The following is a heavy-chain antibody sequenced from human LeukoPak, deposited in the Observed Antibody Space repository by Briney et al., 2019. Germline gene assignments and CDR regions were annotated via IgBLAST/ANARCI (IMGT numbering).Heavy chain of an antibody. CDR2: INPNSGGT. V-gene: IGHV1-2*02. J-gene: IGHJ3*02. D-gene: IGHD3-22*01. Sequence: SVKVSCKASGYTFTDYYIHWVRQAPGQGLEWMGWINPNSGGTNYAQKFQGRVTMTRDTSISTAYMELSRLRSDDTAVYYCARVVVITGDDAFDIWGQGTMVTVSS. CDR3: ARVVVITGDDAFDI. CDR1: GYTFTDYY.